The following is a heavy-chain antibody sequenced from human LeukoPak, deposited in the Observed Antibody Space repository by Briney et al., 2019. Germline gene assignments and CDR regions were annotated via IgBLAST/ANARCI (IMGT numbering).Heavy chain of an antibody. V-gene: IGHV3-74*03. CDR3: VRDRTVSTILDP. D-gene: IGHD5/OR15-5a*01. CDR1: GFTFNDYW. Sequence: PGGSLRLSCVGSGFTFNDYWIHWVRQAPGKGLVWVSAIKTDGSAMQYADSVKGRFAISRDNAKNTVYLQMNSLRDEDTAVYYCVRDRTVSTILDPWGQGTLVTVSS. J-gene: IGHJ5*02. CDR2: IKTDGSAM.